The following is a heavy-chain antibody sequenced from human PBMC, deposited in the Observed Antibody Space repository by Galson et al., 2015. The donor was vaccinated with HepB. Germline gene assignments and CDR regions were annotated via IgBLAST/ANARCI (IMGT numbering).Heavy chain of an antibody. CDR1: GDSVSTNTGG. Sequence: CAISGDSVSTNTGGWNWIRQSPSRGLEWLGRAYYRSQWYIHYAGSVGSRMTINVDTSKNQFSVQLNSVTPEDTAVYYCVRGINWFDPWGQGTLVTVPS. V-gene: IGHV6-1*01. D-gene: IGHD3-10*01. CDR2: AYYRSQWYI. J-gene: IGHJ5*02. CDR3: VRGINWFDP.